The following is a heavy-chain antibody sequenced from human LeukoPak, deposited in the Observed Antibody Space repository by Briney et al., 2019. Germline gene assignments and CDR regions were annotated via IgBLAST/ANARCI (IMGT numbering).Heavy chain of an antibody. J-gene: IGHJ4*02. D-gene: IGHD5-12*01. CDR2: IRYDGSNK. CDR1: GFTFSSYG. Sequence: GGSLRLSCAASGFTFSSYGMHWVRQAPGKGLEWVAFIRYDGSNKYYADSVKGRFTISRDNSKNTLYLQMNSLRAEDTAVYYCAKANVDIVATFDYWAREPWSPSPQ. V-gene: IGHV3-30*02. CDR3: AKANVDIVATFDY.